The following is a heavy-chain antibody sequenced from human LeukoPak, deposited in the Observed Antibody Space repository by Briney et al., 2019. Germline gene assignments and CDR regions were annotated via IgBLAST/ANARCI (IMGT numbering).Heavy chain of an antibody. CDR1: GFTFTRYW. CDR3: VRIAVEV. CDR2: INQDESEK. D-gene: IGHD2-2*01. V-gene: IGHV3-7*01. Sequence: GGSLRLSCAASGFTFTRYWMSWVRQAPGRGLEWVASINQDESEKYYVDSVKGRFTISRDNADNSLYLQMNSLRPEDTAVYYCVRIAVEVWGQGTLVTVSS. J-gene: IGHJ4*02.